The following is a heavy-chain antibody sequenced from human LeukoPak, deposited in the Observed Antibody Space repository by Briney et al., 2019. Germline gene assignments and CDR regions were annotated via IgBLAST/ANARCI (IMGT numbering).Heavy chain of an antibody. D-gene: IGHD3-10*01. CDR3: SRATRGPGIFLQFAP. Sequence: GASVRVSCKASGYTFTSYYMHWVRQAPGQGLEWMGIINPSGGSTSYAQKFQGRVTMTRDTSTSTVYMELSSLRSEDTAVYYCSRATRGPGIFLQFAPWGQGPLVTVPS. CDR2: INPSGGST. J-gene: IGHJ5*02. CDR1: GYTFTSYY. V-gene: IGHV1-46*01.